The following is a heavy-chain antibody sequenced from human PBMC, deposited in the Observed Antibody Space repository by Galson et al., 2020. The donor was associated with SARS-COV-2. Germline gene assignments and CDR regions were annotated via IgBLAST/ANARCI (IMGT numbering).Heavy chain of an antibody. D-gene: IGHD6-19*01. CDR1: GGSISSGAFY. CDR2: IYYRGST. J-gene: IGHJ6*02. Sequence: ETSETLSLTCTVSGGSISSGAFYWGWIRQPPGKGLEWIGTIYYRGSTSYNPSLYSRVTISRDTSKNQLTLNLRSVTAADTAVYFCASSALIASWLEQYNYFGLEVWGQGTTVTVSS. V-gene: IGHV4-39*01. CDR3: ASSALIASWLEQYNYFGLEV.